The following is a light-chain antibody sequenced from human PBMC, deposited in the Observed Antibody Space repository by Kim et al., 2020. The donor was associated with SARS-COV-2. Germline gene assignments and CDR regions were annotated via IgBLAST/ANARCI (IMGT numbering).Light chain of an antibody. Sequence: QSALTQPPSASGTPGQRVTISRSGRKSNIGSNTVNWYQQVPGTAPKVLIYSNVQRPSGVPERFSASKSGTSASLAISGLQSEDEANYYCATWDDSLDAWVFGGGTQLTVL. CDR3: ATWDDSLDAWV. J-gene: IGLJ3*02. V-gene: IGLV1-44*01. CDR1: KSNIGSNT. CDR2: SNV.